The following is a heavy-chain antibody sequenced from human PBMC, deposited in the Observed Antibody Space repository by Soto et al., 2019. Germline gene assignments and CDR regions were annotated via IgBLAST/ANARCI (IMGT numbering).Heavy chain of an antibody. V-gene: IGHV3-33*01. D-gene: IGHD6-19*01. Sequence: ESGGGVVQPGRSLRLSCAASGFTFSSYGMHWVRQAPGKGLEWVAVIWYDGSNKYYADSVKGRFTISRDNSKNTLYLQMNSLRAEDTAVYYCASVYVAGTQGLDAFDIWGQGTMVTVSS. CDR1: GFTFSSYG. CDR2: IWYDGSNK. CDR3: ASVYVAGTQGLDAFDI. J-gene: IGHJ3*02.